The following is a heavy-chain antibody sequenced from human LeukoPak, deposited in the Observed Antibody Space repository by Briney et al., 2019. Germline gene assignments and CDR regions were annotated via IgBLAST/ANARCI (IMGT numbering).Heavy chain of an antibody. Sequence: SVKVSCKASGGTFSSYAISWVRQAPGQGLEWMGRIIPIFGTANYAQKFQGRVTITTDESTSTTYMELSSLRSEDTAVYYCARDPHHCSGGSCYGYWGQGTLVTVSS. CDR2: IIPIFGTA. CDR1: GGTFSSYA. V-gene: IGHV1-69*05. D-gene: IGHD2-15*01. CDR3: ARDPHHCSGGSCYGY. J-gene: IGHJ4*02.